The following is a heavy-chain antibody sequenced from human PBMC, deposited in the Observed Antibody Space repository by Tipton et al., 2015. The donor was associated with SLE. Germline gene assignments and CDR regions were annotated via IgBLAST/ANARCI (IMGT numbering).Heavy chain of an antibody. CDR2: IYTSGST. Sequence: TLSLTCTVSGGSFTSGTYYWSWIRQPAGKGLEWIGRIYTSGSTNYNPSLKSRVTISVDTSKNQFSLKLSSVTAADTAVYYCAREGVGYQLFPDYYYYYGMDVWGQGTTVTVSS. V-gene: IGHV4-61*02. CDR3: AREGVGYQLFPDYYYYYGMDV. J-gene: IGHJ6*02. D-gene: IGHD2-2*01. CDR1: GGSFTSGTYY.